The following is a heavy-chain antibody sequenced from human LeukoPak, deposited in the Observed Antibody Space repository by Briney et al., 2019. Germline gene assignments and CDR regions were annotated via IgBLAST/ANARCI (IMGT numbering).Heavy chain of an antibody. D-gene: IGHD3-22*01. CDR3: ARYPKKYYDVTGYFDL. J-gene: IGHJ4*02. V-gene: IGHV5-51*01. Sequence: GESLKISCRGSAYIFANYCFGCLRQMPGKSLECLGGVYPGDSDTRYSPSFQGQVTISADKSITTAYLQWSSLKASDTATYYCARYPKKYYDVTGYFDLWGQGTLVTVSS. CDR1: AYIFANYC. CDR2: VYPGDSDT.